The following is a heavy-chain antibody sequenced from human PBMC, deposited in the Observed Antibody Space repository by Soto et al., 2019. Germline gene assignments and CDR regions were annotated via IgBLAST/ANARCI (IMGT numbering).Heavy chain of an antibody. CDR2: IWYDGSNK. CDR1: GFTFSSYG. Sequence: QVQLVESGGGVVQPGRSLRLSCAASGFTFSSYGMHWVRQAPGKGLEWVAVIWYDGSNKYYADSVKGRFTISRDNSKNTLYLQMNSLRAEDTAVYYCARLPPTGYYYYGMDVWGQGTTVTVSS. J-gene: IGHJ6*02. V-gene: IGHV3-33*01. CDR3: ARLPPTGYYYYGMDV.